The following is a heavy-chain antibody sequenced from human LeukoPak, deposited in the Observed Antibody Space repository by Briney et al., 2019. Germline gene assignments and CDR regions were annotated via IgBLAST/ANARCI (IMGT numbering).Heavy chain of an antibody. J-gene: IGHJ4*02. D-gene: IGHD1-26*01. CDR1: GFTFSSYS. CDR2: ISSSSSYI. CDR3: ARDRPYSGSYWTDY. V-gene: IGHV3-21*01. Sequence: PGGSLRLSCAASGFTFSSYSMNWVRQAPGKGLEWVSSISSSSSYIYYADSVKGRFTISRDNAKNSLYLQMNSLRAEDTAVYYCARDRPYSGSYWTDYWGQGTLVTVSS.